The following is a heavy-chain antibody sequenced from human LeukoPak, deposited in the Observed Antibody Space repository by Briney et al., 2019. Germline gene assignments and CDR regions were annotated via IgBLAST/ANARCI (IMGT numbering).Heavy chain of an antibody. J-gene: IGHJ4*02. CDR2: IRYDGDNK. Sequence: GGSLRLSCAASGFTFSSYWMHWVRQAPGKGLEWVAFIRYDGDNKNYADSVKGRFTISRDNSKNTLYLQMNSLRAEDTAVYYCAKDPVISSSTSQTYWVYWGQGTLVTVSS. CDR1: GFTFSSYW. V-gene: IGHV3-30*02. CDR3: AKDPVISSSTSQTYWVY. D-gene: IGHD2-2*01.